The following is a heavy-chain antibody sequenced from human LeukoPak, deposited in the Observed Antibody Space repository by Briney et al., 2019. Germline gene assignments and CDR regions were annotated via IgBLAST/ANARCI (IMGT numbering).Heavy chain of an antibody. CDR2: IYRSGST. CDR1: GGSISSYY. Sequence: SEALSLTCSDSGGSISSYYWNWIRQPAGTGLEWIGRIYRSGSTNYSPSLKSRISMSIDKSKSQFSLKLSSVTAADTAVYYCARSNDNGDYYFDSWGQGTLVTVSS. J-gene: IGHJ4*02. D-gene: IGHD4-17*01. V-gene: IGHV4-4*07. CDR3: ARSNDNGDYYFDS.